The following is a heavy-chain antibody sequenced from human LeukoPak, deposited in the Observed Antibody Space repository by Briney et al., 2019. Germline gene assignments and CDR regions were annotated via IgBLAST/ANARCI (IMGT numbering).Heavy chain of an antibody. CDR2: IHYSGIT. CDR1: GDSFSSYY. V-gene: IGHV4-59*01. CDR3: ARDRAKTGESDY. D-gene: IGHD7-27*01. Sequence: PSETLSLTCTVSGDSFSSYYWSWIRQPPGKGLEWIGYIHYSGITNYNPSLKSRVTISVDTSKNQFSLKLSSVTAADTAVYYCARDRAKTGESDYWGQGTLVTVSS. J-gene: IGHJ4*02.